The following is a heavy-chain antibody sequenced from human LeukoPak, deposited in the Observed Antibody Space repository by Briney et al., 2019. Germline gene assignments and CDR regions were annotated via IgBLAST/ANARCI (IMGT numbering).Heavy chain of an antibody. CDR3: ARGGDYGDLRYFDY. D-gene: IGHD4-17*01. J-gene: IGHJ4*02. CDR2: IYYRGST. Sequence: SSETLSLTCTVSGGSINNYYWSWIRQPPGKGLEWIGYIYYRGSTNYNPSLKSRVTFSVDTSKNQFSLKLNSVTAADTAVYYCARGGDYGDLRYFDYWGQGTLVTVSS. V-gene: IGHV4-59*01. CDR1: GGSINNYY.